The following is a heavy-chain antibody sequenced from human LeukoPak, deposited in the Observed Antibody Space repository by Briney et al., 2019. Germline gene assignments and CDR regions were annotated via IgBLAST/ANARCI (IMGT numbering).Heavy chain of an antibody. V-gene: IGHV3-23*01. J-gene: IGHJ4*02. CDR3: AKARWSGPFYFDY. CDR1: GFTFSNFA. Sequence: GGSLRLSCAASGFTFSNFAMNWVRQAPGKGLEWVSTISGSGGITYYADSVKGRFTISRDNSKNTLYLQMNSLRAEDTAVYYCAKARWSGPFYFDYWGQGTLVTVSS. CDR2: ISGSGGIT. D-gene: IGHD3-3*01.